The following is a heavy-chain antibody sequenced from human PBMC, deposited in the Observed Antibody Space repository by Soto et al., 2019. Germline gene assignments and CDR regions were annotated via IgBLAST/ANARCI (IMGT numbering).Heavy chain of an antibody. V-gene: IGHV3-23*01. CDR3: ASKEATTISASYGMDV. J-gene: IGHJ6*02. CDR2: ISGSGGST. D-gene: IGHD5-12*01. Sequence: PGGSLRLSCAASGFTFSSYAMSWVRQAPGKGLEWVSAISGSGGSTYYADSVKGRFTISRDNSKNTLYLQMNSLRAEDTAVYYCASKEATTISASYGMDVWGQGTTVTVSS. CDR1: GFTFSSYA.